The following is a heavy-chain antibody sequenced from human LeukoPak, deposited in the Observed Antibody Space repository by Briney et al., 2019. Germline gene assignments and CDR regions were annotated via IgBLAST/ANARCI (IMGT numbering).Heavy chain of an antibody. V-gene: IGHV3-11*01. J-gene: IGHJ3*02. CDR1: GFTFSDYY. CDR3: ASQKVGDAFDI. Sequence: TGGSLRLSCAASGFTFSDYYMSWIRQAPGKGLEWVSYISTSGNTMSYADSLRGRFTFSRDNAKNSLYLRVNSLRDEDTAVYYCASQKVGDAFDIWGQGTMVTVSS. D-gene: IGHD2-2*01. CDR2: ISTSGNTM.